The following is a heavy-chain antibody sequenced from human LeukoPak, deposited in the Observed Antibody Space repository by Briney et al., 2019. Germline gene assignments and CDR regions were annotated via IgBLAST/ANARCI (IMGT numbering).Heavy chain of an antibody. CDR1: GYTFTSYG. CDR3: ARRACTSCPFDS. Sequence: ASVKVSCKASGYTFTSYGIGWVRQARGQGLEWRGWITTCTGNTYEAQKLQGRVTMATDTSTSTAYLALGSLRSGATAVYYCARRACTSCPFDSWGPGTLVTVSS. V-gene: IGHV1-18*01. CDR2: ITTCTGNT. D-gene: IGHD2-2*01. J-gene: IGHJ4*02.